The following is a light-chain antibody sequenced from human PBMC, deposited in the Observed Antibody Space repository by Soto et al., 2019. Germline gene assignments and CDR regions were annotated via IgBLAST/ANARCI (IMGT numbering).Light chain of an antibody. J-gene: IGKJ5*01. CDR2: GAS. Sequence: EIVMTQSPATLSVSPGARATLSCRASQSVSSNLAWYQQKPGQAPRLLIYGASTRATGIPARFSGSGSGTEFTLTISSLQSEYFAVYYCQQYNNWITFGQGTRLEIK. V-gene: IGKV3-15*01. CDR1: QSVSSN. CDR3: QQYNNWIT.